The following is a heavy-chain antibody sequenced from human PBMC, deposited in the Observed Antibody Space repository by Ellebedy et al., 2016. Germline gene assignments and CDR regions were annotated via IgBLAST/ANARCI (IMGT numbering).Heavy chain of an antibody. CDR1: GLTVSGYW. J-gene: IGHJ4*02. CDR2: INGDGSST. V-gene: IGHV3-74*01. Sequence: GESLKISXVASGLTVSGYWMHWVRQAPGRGLVWVARINGDGSSTYYADSVKGRFTISRDNAKNTLYLQMNSLRAEDTAVYYCAKEMGYGDSIDYWGQGTLVTVSS. CDR3: AKEMGYGDSIDY. D-gene: IGHD4-17*01.